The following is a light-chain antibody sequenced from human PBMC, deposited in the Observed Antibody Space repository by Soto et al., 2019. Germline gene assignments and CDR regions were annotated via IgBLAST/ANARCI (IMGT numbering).Light chain of an antibody. CDR3: SSYTSSSTLCV. Sequence: QPALTQPASVSGSPGQSITISRTGTSSDVGGYNYVSWYQQHPGKAPKLMIYEVSNRPSGVSNRFSGSKSGNTASLTISGLQAEDEADYYCSSYTSSSTLCVFGTGTKVTV. CDR2: EVS. V-gene: IGLV2-14*01. J-gene: IGLJ1*01. CDR1: SSDVGGYNY.